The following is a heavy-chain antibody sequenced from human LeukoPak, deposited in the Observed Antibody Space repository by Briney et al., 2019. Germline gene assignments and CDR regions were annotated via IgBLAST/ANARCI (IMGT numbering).Heavy chain of an antibody. Sequence: PGGSLRFFCAASGFTFDDYGIRWDRQTPGRGLESVYDNNWNGGSTGYADSVKGRFPISRDNAEHSLYQLLHSVRTGNTALYNCTRDPPIAAAGTEDYWGQGTLVTVSS. CDR1: GFTFDDYG. D-gene: IGHD6-13*01. V-gene: IGHV3-20*01. CDR3: TRDPPIAAAGTEDY. J-gene: IGHJ4*02. CDR2: NNWNGGST.